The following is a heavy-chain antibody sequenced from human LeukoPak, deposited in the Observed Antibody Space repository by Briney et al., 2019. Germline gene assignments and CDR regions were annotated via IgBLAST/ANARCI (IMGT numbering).Heavy chain of an antibody. CDR3: ARPQHDYGDYYS. Sequence: SETLSLTCSASGDSISSGAYWGWIRQPPGKGLEWIGSIYYTGSTYYNPSLRSRVTISVDTSKNQFSLKLRSVTAADTAVYYCARPQHDYGDYYSWGQGTLVTVSS. J-gene: IGHJ4*02. D-gene: IGHD4-17*01. V-gene: IGHV4-39*01. CDR2: IYYTGST. CDR1: GDSISSGAY.